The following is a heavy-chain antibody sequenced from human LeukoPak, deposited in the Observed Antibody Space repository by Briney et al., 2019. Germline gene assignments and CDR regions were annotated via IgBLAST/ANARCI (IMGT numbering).Heavy chain of an antibody. CDR2: IIPIFGTA. J-gene: IGHJ6*02. D-gene: IGHD6-19*01. Sequence: ASVKVSCKASGGTFSSYAISWVRQAPGQGLEWMGGIIPIFGTANYAQKFQGRVTITADESTSTAYMELSSLRSEDTAVYYCARSGSGWYGDYYYYYGMDVWGQGTTVTVPS. V-gene: IGHV1-69*13. CDR3: ARSGSGWYGDYYYYYGMDV. CDR1: GGTFSSYA.